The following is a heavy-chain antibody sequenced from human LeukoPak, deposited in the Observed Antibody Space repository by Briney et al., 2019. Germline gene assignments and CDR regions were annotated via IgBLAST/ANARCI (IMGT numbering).Heavy chain of an antibody. J-gene: IGHJ3*02. D-gene: IGHD3-22*01. CDR2: MNPNSGNT. CDR1: GYTFTSYD. CDR3: LYSSGYYSIYAFDI. V-gene: IGHV1-8*01. Sequence: ASVKVSCKASGYTFTSYDINWVRQATGQGLEWTGWMNPNSGNTGYAQKFQGRVTMTRNTSISTAYMELSSLRSEDTAVYYCLYSSGYYSIYAFDIWGQGTMVTVSS.